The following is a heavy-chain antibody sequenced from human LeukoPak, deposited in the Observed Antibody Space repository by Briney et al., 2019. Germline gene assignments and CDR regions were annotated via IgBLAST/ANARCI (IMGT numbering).Heavy chain of an antibody. V-gene: IGHV4-34*01. Sequence: SETLSLTCAVYGGSFSGYYWSWIRQPPGKGLEWIGEINHSGSTNYNPSLKSRVTISVDTSKNQFSLKLSSVTAADTAVYYCARGAYSSSRYRFWFDPWGQGTLVTVSS. CDR3: ARGAYSSSRYRFWFDP. CDR1: GGSFSGYY. D-gene: IGHD6-13*01. J-gene: IGHJ5*02. CDR2: INHSGST.